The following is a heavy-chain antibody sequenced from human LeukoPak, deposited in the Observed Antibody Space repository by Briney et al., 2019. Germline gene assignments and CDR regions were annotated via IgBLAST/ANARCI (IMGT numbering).Heavy chain of an antibody. CDR3: ARGYERDPFGI. D-gene: IGHD1-1*01. V-gene: IGHV3-66*01. J-gene: IGHJ3*02. Sequence: PGGSLRLSCAASGFTVSNNYMSWVRQAPGKGLEWVSVIFDSGPTYYADSVRGRFTISRDNSKSTLYLQMNNLRAEDTGVYYCARGYERDPFGIWGQGTMVTVSS. CDR1: GFTVSNNY. CDR2: IFDSGPT.